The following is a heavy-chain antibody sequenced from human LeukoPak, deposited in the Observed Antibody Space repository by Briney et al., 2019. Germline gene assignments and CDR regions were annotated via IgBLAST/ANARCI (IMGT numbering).Heavy chain of an antibody. D-gene: IGHD2-8*01. Sequence: GGSLRLSCAASGVTFSSYAMHWVRQAPGKGLEWVAVISYDGSNKYYADSVKGRFTISRDNSKNTLYLQMNSLRDEDTAVYYCATERRGYCTNGVCAYYFDYWGQGTLVTVSS. J-gene: IGHJ4*02. CDR3: ATERRGYCTNGVCAYYFDY. CDR2: ISYDGSNK. CDR1: GVTFSSYA. V-gene: IGHV3-30-3*01.